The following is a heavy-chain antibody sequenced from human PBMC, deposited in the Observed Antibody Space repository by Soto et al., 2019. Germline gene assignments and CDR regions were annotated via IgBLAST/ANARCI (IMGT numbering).Heavy chain of an antibody. CDR1: VFSFSNYA. V-gene: IGHV3-23*01. Sequence: PGGPLRLSCAASVFSFSNYAVTWVRQSPGRGLEWVSTFSAAGRADYAASVKGRFTIARDRSQNTVHLQISILRSKDTAVYYCARDSGYRSSWYYFDYWGQGTLVTVSS. D-gene: IGHD6-13*01. J-gene: IGHJ4*02. CDR3: ARDSGYRSSWYYFDY. CDR2: FSAAGRA.